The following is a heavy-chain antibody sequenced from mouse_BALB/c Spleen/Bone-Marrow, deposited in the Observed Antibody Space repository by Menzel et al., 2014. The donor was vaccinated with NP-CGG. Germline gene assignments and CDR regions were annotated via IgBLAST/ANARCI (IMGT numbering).Heavy chain of an antibody. D-gene: IGHD1-1*01. CDR3: ARNYGSSYWHFDV. J-gene: IGHJ1*01. CDR1: GYTFTSYV. CDR2: FNPYNDGT. V-gene: IGHV1-14*01. Sequence: VQLKESGPELVKPGASVKMSCKASGYTFTSYVMHWVKQKPGQGLEWIGYFNPYNDGTKYNEKFKGKATLTSDKSSSTAYMELSSLTSEDSAVYYCARNYGSSYWHFDVWGAGTTVTVSS.